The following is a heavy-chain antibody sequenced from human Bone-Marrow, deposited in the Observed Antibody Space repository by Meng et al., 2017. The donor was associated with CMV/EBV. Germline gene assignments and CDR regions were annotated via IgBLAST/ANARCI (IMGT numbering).Heavy chain of an antibody. J-gene: IGHJ6*02. CDR2: INPNSGGT. V-gene: IGHV1-2*02. Sequence: ASVKVSCKASGYTFTGHYMHWVRQAPGQGLEWMGWINPNSGGTNYAQKFQGRVTMTRDTSISTAYMELSRLRSGDTAVYYCAREYSSSLYYYYYYGMDVWGQGNTVTV. D-gene: IGHD6-6*01. CDR1: GYTFTGHY. CDR3: AREYSSSLYYYYYYGMDV.